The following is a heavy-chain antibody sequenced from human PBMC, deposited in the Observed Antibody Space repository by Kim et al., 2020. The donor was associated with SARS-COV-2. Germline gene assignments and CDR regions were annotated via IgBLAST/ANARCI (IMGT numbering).Heavy chain of an antibody. CDR2: IYWDDDK. CDR3: AHSNTGDDYVSGLVCAFDI. V-gene: IGHV2-5*02. D-gene: IGHD3-16*01. J-gene: IGHJ3*02. CDR1: GFSLSTSGVG. Sequence: SGPTLVKPTQTLTLTCTFSGFSLSTSGVGVGWIRQPPGKALEWLALIYWDDDKRYSPSLKSRLTITKDTSKNQVVLTMTNMDPVDTATYYCAHSNTGDDYVSGLVCAFDIWGQGTMVTVSS.